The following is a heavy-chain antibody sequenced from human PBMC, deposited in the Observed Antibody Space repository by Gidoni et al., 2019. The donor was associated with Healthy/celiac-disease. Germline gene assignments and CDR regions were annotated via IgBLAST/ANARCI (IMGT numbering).Heavy chain of an antibody. CDR2: IYYSGST. CDR3: ARDSGYSSSWLFDY. V-gene: IGHV4-59*01. Sequence: QVQLQESGPGLVKPSETLSHTCTGSGGPISSYYWSWIRQPPGKGLEWIGYIYYSGSTNYNPSLKSRVTISVDTSKTQFSLKLSSVTAADTAVYYCARDSGYSSSWLFDYWGQGTLVTVSS. CDR1: GGPISSYY. J-gene: IGHJ4*02. D-gene: IGHD6-13*01.